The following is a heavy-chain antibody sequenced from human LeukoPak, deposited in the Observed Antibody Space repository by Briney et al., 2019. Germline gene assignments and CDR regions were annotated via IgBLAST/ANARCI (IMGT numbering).Heavy chain of an antibody. V-gene: IGHV1-2*02. J-gene: IGHJ3*02. CDR3: ARDRTPLGYCSSTSCYDAFDI. CDR2: INPNSGDT. D-gene: IGHD2-2*01. Sequence: GASVKVSCKASGYTFTGYYMHWVRQAPGQGLEWMGWINPNSGDTNYAQKFQGRVTMTRDTSISTAYMELSRLRSDDTAVYYCARDRTPLGYCSSTSCYDAFDIWGQGTMVTVSS. CDR1: GYTFTGYY.